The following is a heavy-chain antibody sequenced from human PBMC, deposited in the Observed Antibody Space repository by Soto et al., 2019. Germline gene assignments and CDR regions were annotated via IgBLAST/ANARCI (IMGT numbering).Heavy chain of an antibody. CDR1: GGSISSDDYY. CDR2: IYHSGRT. V-gene: IGHV4-30-4*01. D-gene: IGHD6-6*01. CDR3: ANGLSNSPDYFDS. Sequence: QVQLQESGPGLVKPSQTLSLTCTVSGGSISSDDYYWSWIRQPPGEGLEWIGYIYHSGRTHYTPSLESRVTISIATSKNQFSLNLRSVSAADTAVYYCANGLSNSPDYFDSWGQGTLVTVSS. J-gene: IGHJ4*02.